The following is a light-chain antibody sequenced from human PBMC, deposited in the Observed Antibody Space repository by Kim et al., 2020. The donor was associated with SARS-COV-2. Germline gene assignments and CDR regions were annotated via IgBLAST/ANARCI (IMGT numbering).Light chain of an antibody. CDR1: QSITYY. V-gene: IGKV1-5*03. Sequence: SASVGDTITITCRASQSITYYLAWYQQKPGRVPKLLIYLASTLESGVPSRFSGSGSGTEFTLTITSLQPDDFATYYCQHYSRFPYAFGQGTKPGD. CDR2: LAS. J-gene: IGKJ2*01. CDR3: QHYSRFPYA.